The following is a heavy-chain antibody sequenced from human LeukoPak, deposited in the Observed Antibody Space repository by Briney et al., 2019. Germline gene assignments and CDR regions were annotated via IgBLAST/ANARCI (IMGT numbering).Heavy chain of an antibody. CDR3: ARDSVEWQLLSSRCYYYYMDV. CDR1: GGSISSYY. Sequence: SETLSLTCTVSGGSISSYYWSWIRQPAGKGLEWIGRIYTSGSTNYNPSLKSRVTMSVDTSKNQFSLKLSSVTAADTAVYYCARDSVEWQLLSSRCYYYYMDVWGKGTTVTVSS. J-gene: IGHJ6*03. CDR2: IYTSGST. V-gene: IGHV4-4*07. D-gene: IGHD2-15*01.